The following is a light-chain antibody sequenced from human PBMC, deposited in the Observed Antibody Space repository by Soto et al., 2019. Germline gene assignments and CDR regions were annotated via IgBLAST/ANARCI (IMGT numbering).Light chain of an antibody. CDR2: GAS. V-gene: IGKV3-20*01. CDR3: QQYATSARLT. Sequence: EIVLTQSPGTLSWSQGERATLSCRASQSVSQYLAWYQQKPGQAPRLLIYGASSRANGIPDRFSGSGSGTDFTLTINGLEPEDFAVYYCQQYATSARLTFGPGTNVDI. CDR1: QSVSQY. J-gene: IGKJ3*01.